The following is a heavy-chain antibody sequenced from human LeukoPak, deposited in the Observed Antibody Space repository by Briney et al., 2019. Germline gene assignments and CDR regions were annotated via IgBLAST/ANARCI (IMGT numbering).Heavy chain of an antibody. Sequence: PGESLRLSCATSGFTFSTYAMTWVRLAPGKGLERVSTISGGGGSTNYANSVKGRFTISRDNSKNTLYLQMNSLRAEDSAIYYCAKDRYCGGGTCSFSWFDHWGQGTRVTVSS. CDR3: AKDRYCGGGTCSFSWFDH. V-gene: IGHV3-23*01. D-gene: IGHD2-15*01. CDR2: ISGGGGST. J-gene: IGHJ5*02. CDR1: GFTFSTYA.